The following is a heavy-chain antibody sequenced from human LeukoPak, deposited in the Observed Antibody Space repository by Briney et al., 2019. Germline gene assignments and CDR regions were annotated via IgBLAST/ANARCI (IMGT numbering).Heavy chain of an antibody. D-gene: IGHD3-22*01. CDR2: ISVYNGNA. J-gene: IGHJ4*02. CDR3: ARDGYYDSSGYYGHFGY. V-gene: IGHV1-18*01. Sequence: ASVKVSCKASGYTFTNYGISWVRQAPGQGLEWMGWISVYNGNANYAQKLQGRVTMTTDTSTNTAYMGLRSLTSDDTAVYYCARDGYYDSSGYYGHFGYWGQGTLVTVSS. CDR1: GYTFTNYG.